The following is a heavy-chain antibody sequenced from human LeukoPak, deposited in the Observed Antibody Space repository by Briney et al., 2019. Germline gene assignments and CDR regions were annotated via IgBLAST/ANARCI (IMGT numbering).Heavy chain of an antibody. CDR1: GFTFSSYA. Sequence: GGSLRLSCAASGFTFSSYAMNWVRQAPGKGLEWVAFIRYDGSNKYYADSVKGRFTISRDNSKNTLYLQMKSLRAEDTAVYYCAKGGGYEAQYYYYYLDVWGKGTTVTISS. CDR2: IRYDGSNK. J-gene: IGHJ6*03. D-gene: IGHD5-12*01. V-gene: IGHV3-30*02. CDR3: AKGGGYEAQYYYYYLDV.